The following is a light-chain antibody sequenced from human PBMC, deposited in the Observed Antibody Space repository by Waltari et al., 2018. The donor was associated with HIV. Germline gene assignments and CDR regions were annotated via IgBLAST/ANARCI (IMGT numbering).Light chain of an antibody. CDR1: SSNIGSNY. Sequence: QSVLTQPPSAFGTPGQRVTISCSGSSSNIGSNYVYWYQQLPGTAPKLLLYRNNQRPSGVPDRFSGSKSGISASLAISGLRSEDEADYYCAAWGNSLSLLFGGGTKLTVL. CDR3: AAWGNSLSLL. J-gene: IGLJ2*01. V-gene: IGLV1-47*01. CDR2: RNN.